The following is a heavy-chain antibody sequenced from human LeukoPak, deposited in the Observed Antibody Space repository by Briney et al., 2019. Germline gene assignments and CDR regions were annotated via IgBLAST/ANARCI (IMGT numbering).Heavy chain of an antibody. Sequence: ASVKVSCKASGYTFTSYGISWVRQAPGQGLEWMGWISAYNGNTNYAQKLQGGVTMTTDTSTSTAYMELRSLRSDDTAVYYCAKGYASGSYSTFDYWGQGTLVTVSS. J-gene: IGHJ4*02. CDR3: AKGYASGSYSTFDY. V-gene: IGHV1-18*04. CDR1: GYTFTSYG. D-gene: IGHD3-10*01. CDR2: ISAYNGNT.